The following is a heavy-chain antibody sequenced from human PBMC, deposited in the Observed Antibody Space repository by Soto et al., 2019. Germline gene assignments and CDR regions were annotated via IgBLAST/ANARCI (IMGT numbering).Heavy chain of an antibody. Sequence: QVQLVQSGAEVKKPGSSVKVSCKASGGTFSTYTIIWVRQAPGQGLEWMGRILPMLDITNSAQRFQGSVTITADKSTSTAYLELSSLRSDDTAVYYCTLGSWSAETFDIWGRGTMVTASS. D-gene: IGHD6-13*01. CDR2: ILPMLDIT. CDR1: GGTFSTYT. J-gene: IGHJ3*02. V-gene: IGHV1-69*02. CDR3: TLGSWSAETFDI.